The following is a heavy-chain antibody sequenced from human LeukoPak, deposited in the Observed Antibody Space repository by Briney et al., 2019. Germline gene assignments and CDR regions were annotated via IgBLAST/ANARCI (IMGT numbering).Heavy chain of an antibody. J-gene: IGHJ4*02. Sequence: GGSLRLSCAASGFTFSDYGMHWVRQAPGKGLEWVSGINWNGGSTGYADSVKGRFTISRDNAKNSLYLQMNSLRAEDTALYYCARVREVRFLEWLLYRHYFDYWGQGTLVTVSS. CDR3: ARVREVRFLEWLLYRHYFDY. V-gene: IGHV3-20*04. D-gene: IGHD3-3*01. CDR2: INWNGGST. CDR1: GFTFSDYG.